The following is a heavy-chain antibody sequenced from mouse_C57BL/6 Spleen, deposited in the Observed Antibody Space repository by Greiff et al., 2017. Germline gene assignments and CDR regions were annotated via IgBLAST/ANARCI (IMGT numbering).Heavy chain of an antibody. J-gene: IGHJ1*03. CDR1: GYAFSSSW. D-gene: IGHD6-1*01. Sequence: VQLQQSGPELVKPGASVKISCKASGYAFSSSWMNWVKQRPGKGLEWIGRIYPGDGDTNYNGKFKGKATLTADKSSSTAYMQLSSLTSEDSAVYFCARGGASDVWGTGTTVTVSS. CDR2: IYPGDGDT. V-gene: IGHV1-82*01. CDR3: ARGGASDV.